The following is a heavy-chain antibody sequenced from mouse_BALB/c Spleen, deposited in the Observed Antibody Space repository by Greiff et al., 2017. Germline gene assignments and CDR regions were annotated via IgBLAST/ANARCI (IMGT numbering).Heavy chain of an antibody. D-gene: IGHD1-2*01. Sequence: EVMLVESGGGLVQPGGSRKLSCAASGFPFSSFGMPWVRPAPEKGLEWVAYISSGSSTIYYADTVKGRFTISRDNPKNTLFLQMTSLRSEDTAMYYCARETTALYFDYWGQGTTLTVSS. J-gene: IGHJ2*01. V-gene: IGHV5-17*02. CDR3: ARETTALYFDY. CDR2: ISSGSSTI. CDR1: GFPFSSFG.